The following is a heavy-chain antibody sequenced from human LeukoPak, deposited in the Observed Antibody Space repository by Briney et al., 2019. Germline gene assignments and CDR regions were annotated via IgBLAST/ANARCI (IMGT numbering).Heavy chain of an antibody. Sequence: GGSLRLSCAASGFTFRSYWMSWVRQAPGNGLEWVANIKEDGSEKYYVDSVKGRFTISRDNAKNSLYLQMDSLGAEDTAVYYCARVAGSKSIDSWGQGTLVTVSS. V-gene: IGHV3-7*03. CDR2: IKEDGSEK. CDR1: GFTFRSYW. D-gene: IGHD2-15*01. CDR3: ARVAGSKSIDS. J-gene: IGHJ4*02.